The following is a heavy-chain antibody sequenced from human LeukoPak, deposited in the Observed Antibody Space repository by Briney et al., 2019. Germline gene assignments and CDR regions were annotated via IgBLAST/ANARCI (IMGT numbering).Heavy chain of an antibody. J-gene: IGHJ4*02. V-gene: IGHV1-46*01. CDR2: INPSGGST. Sequence: ASVKVSCKASGYTFTSYYMHWVRQAPGQGREWMGIINPSGGSTSYAQKFQGRVTMTRDTSTSTVYMELSSLRSEDTAVYYCARVIKSAYYHGSGSDGYDYWGQGTLVTVSS. D-gene: IGHD3-10*01. CDR3: ARVIKSAYYHGSGSDGYDY. CDR1: GYTFTSYY.